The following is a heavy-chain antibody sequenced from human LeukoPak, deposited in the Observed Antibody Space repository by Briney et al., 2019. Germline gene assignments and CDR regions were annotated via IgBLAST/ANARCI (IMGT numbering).Heavy chain of an antibody. CDR1: GFTFSSYG. D-gene: IGHD1-26*01. V-gene: IGHV3-30*02. Sequence: GGSLRLSCAASGFTFSSYGMHWVRQAPGMGLEWVAFIRYDGSNKYYADSVKGRFTISGDNSKNTLYLQMNSLRAEDTAVYYCAKEEVQWELRFDYWGQGTLVTVSS. J-gene: IGHJ4*02. CDR3: AKEEVQWELRFDY. CDR2: IRYDGSNK.